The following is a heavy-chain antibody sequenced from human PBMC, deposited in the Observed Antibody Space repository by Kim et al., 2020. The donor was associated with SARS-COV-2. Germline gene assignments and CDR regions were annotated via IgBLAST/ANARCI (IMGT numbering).Heavy chain of an antibody. CDR3: VRANYWAFDS. J-gene: IGHJ3*02. V-gene: IGHV3-48*04. CDR1: GFTLSLYS. CDR2: ISGTGTIT. Sequence: GGSLRLSCATSGFTLSLYSMNWVRQSPGKGLEWVSHISGTGTITKHADSVRGRFTISRDNAKNSLFLQMNGLRAEATAVYYCVRANYWAFDSWGQGTMV. D-gene: IGHD2-15*01.